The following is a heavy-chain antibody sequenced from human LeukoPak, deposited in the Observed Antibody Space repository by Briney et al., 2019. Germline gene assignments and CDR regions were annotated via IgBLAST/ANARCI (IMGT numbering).Heavy chain of an antibody. J-gene: IGHJ4*02. CDR3: ARDPQQLYYFDY. V-gene: IGHV3-30-3*01. D-gene: IGHD6-13*01. Sequence: GRSLRLSCAASGFTFSSYAMHWVRQAPGKGLEWVAVISYDGSNKYYADSVKGRFTISRDNSKNTLYLQMNSLRAEDTAVYYCARDPQQLYYFDYWGQGTLVTVSS. CDR1: GFTFSSYA. CDR2: ISYDGSNK.